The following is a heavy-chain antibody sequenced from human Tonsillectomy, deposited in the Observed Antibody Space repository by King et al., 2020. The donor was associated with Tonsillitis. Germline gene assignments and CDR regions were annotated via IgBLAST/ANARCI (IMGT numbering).Heavy chain of an antibody. CDR3: ERDVERVATTVDY. Sequence: QLVQSGAEVKKPGASVKVSCKASGYTFTSYGISWVRQAPGQGLEWMGWISGYNGNINYAEKLQGRVTMTTDTSTSTAYIELRNLRYDDTAVYYCERDVERVATTVDYWGQETLVTVAS. CDR1: GYTFTSYG. D-gene: IGHD5-12*01. CDR2: ISGYNGNI. J-gene: IGHJ4*02. V-gene: IGHV1-18*01.